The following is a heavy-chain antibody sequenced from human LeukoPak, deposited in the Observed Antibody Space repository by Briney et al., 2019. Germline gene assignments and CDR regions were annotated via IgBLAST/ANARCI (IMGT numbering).Heavy chain of an antibody. CDR1: GGTFSSYA. Sequence: EASVKVSCKASGGTFSSYAISWVRQAPGQGLEWMGRINPSFNPGVDVTTYAQKFQGRVTMTRDTSTSTVYMELSSLRSEDTAVYYCARGHCGDPYCNWFDPWGQGTLVTVSS. J-gene: IGHJ5*02. V-gene: IGHV1-69*04. CDR2: INPSFNPGVDVT. D-gene: IGHD2-21*01. CDR3: ARGHCGDPYCNWFDP.